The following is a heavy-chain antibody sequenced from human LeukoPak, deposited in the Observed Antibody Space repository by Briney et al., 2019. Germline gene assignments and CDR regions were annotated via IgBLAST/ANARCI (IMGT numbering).Heavy chain of an antibody. CDR1: GFTFSSYA. J-gene: IGHJ4*02. CDR2: ISGSGGST. CDR3: VKDYDFWSEGGFDY. D-gene: IGHD3-3*01. Sequence: GGSLRLSCAASGFTFSSYAMSWVRQAPGKGLEWVSAISGSGGSTYYADSVKDRFTISRDNSKNTLYLQMNSLRAEDTAVYYCVKDYDFWSEGGFDYWGQGTLVTVSS. V-gene: IGHV3-23*01.